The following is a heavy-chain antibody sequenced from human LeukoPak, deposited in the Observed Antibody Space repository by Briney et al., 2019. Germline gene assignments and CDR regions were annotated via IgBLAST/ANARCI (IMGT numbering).Heavy chain of an antibody. Sequence: GGSLRLSCAVSGLTFNSHSMNWVRQAPGKGLEWLSHISSSSSTIYYADSVKGRFTISRDNAKNSLYLQMNSLRAEDTAVYYCASWAGTATGFSGPFDYWGQGTLVTVSS. V-gene: IGHV3-48*01. CDR1: GLTFNSHS. D-gene: IGHD6-13*01. CDR3: ASWAGTATGFSGPFDY. J-gene: IGHJ4*02. CDR2: ISSSSSTI.